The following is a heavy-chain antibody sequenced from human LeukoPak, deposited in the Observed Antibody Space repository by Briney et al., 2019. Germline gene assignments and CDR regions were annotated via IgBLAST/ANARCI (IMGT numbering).Heavy chain of an antibody. D-gene: IGHD3-16*01. CDR3: AKDAQPRSRWFDP. J-gene: IGHJ5*02. CDR1: GFTFSSYW. V-gene: IGHV3-7*03. Sequence: GGSLRLSCAASGFTFSSYWMSWVRQAPGKGLEWVANIKQDGSEKYYVDSVKGRFTIFRDNAKNSLYLQMNTLRAEDTAMYYCAKDAQPRSRWFDPWGQGTLVTVSS. CDR2: IKQDGSEK.